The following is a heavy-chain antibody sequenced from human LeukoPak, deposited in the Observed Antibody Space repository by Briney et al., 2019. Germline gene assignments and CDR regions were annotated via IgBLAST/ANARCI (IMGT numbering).Heavy chain of an antibody. J-gene: IGHJ4*02. Sequence: GGSLRLSCAASGFTFGTYWMAWVRQGPGKELEWVASIREDGSDYVASMKGRFAISRNNAKNSVYLQMNSLRAEDTAVYYCARDVNWGHFDYWGQGTLVTVSS. CDR3: ARDVNWGHFDY. CDR1: GFTFGTYW. D-gene: IGHD7-27*01. CDR2: IREDGS. V-gene: IGHV3-7*01.